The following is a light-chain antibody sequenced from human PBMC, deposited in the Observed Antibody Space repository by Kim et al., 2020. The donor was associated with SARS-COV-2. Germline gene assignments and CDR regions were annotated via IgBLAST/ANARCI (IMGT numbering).Light chain of an antibody. Sequence: EIVMTQSPATLSVSPGERVTLSCRASQSISGNLGWYQQKPGQAPRLLIYAASTRATGIPARFSGSGSETEFTLTINNLQSEDFAVYCCQQYNDWPWTFGQGTKLEI. V-gene: IGKV3-15*01. CDR1: QSISGN. CDR3: QQYNDWPWT. J-gene: IGKJ1*01. CDR2: AAS.